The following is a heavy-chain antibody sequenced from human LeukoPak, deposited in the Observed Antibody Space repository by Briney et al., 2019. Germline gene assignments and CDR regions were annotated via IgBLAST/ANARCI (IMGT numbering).Heavy chain of an antibody. D-gene: IGHD6-19*01. Sequence: GGSLRLSCAASGFTFSSYAMSWVRQSPGKGLEWVSSISGSGGSTYYADSVKGRFTISRDNSKNTLYLQMNSLRAEDTAVYYCAKVLSPWLIREGAFDIWGQGTMVTVSS. CDR1: GFTFSSYA. J-gene: IGHJ3*02. V-gene: IGHV3-23*01. CDR2: ISGSGGST. CDR3: AKVLSPWLIREGAFDI.